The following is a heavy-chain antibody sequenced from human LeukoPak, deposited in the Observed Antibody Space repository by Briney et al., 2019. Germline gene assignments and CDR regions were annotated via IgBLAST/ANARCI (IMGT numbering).Heavy chain of an antibody. J-gene: IGHJ4*02. Sequence: PGGSLRLSCAASGFTFSDYSMNWVRQAPGKGLEWVSAISGSGGSTYYADSVKGRFTISRDNSKNTLYLQMNSLRAEDTAVYYCAKDSATHYYGSGSYPCWGQGTLVTVSS. CDR3: AKDSATHYYGSGSYPC. V-gene: IGHV3-23*01. D-gene: IGHD3-10*01. CDR2: ISGSGGST. CDR1: GFTFSDYS.